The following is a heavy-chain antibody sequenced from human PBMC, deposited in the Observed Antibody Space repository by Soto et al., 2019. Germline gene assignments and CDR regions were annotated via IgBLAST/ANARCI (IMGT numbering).Heavy chain of an antibody. CDR1: GYTFTSYD. CDR2: MNPKSGNT. Sequence: QVQLVQSGAEVKKPGASVKVSGKASGYTFTSYDINWVRQATGQGLEWMGWMNPKSGNTGYAQKFQGRVTIPRNTSMRAAYMELSSLRSDGTAVYYCARGAQPDSGSPGGFVYCGQGNLVTVAA. D-gene: IGHD1-26*01. CDR3: ARGAQPDSGSPGGFVY. J-gene: IGHJ4*02. V-gene: IGHV1-8*01.